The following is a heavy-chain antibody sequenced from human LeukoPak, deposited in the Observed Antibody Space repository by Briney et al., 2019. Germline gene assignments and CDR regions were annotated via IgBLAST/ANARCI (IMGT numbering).Heavy chain of an antibody. D-gene: IGHD5-24*01. J-gene: IGHJ4*02. CDR3: AKDGGEMATIPPSFDY. Sequence: GGSLRLSCAVSGFTFSSYAMSWVRQAPGKGLEWVSAISGSGGSTYYADSVKGRFTISRDNSKNTLYLQMNSLRAEDTAVYYCAKDGGEMATIPPSFDYWGQGTLVTVSS. V-gene: IGHV3-23*01. CDR2: ISGSGGST. CDR1: GFTFSSYA.